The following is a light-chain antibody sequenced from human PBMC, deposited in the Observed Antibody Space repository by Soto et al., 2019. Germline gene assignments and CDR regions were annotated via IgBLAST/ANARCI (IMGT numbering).Light chain of an antibody. J-gene: IGKJ1*01. CDR1: QSVGSRW. CDR2: GAS. V-gene: IGKV3-20*01. Sequence: EIVLTQSPGTVSLSPGERATLSCRASQSVGSRWLAWYQQKPGQASRVLIYGASNRATGIPDRFSGSGSGTDFHLTISRLEPEVFGVYYCQQYYSSRTFGKGTKVQMK. CDR3: QQYYSSRT.